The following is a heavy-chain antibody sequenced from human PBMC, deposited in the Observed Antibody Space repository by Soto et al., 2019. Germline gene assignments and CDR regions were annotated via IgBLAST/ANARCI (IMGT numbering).Heavy chain of an antibody. V-gene: IGHV1-69*06. Sequence: QVQLVQSGAEVKKPGSSVKVSCKASGGTVSSYAISWVRQAPGQGLEWMGGIIPIFGTANYAQKFQGRVTITADKSTSTAYMELSSLRSEDTAVYYCARVGCSSTSCYWDYYYYGMDVWGQGTTVTVSS. CDR2: IIPIFGTA. J-gene: IGHJ6*02. D-gene: IGHD2-2*01. CDR3: ARVGCSSTSCYWDYYYYGMDV. CDR1: GGTVSSYA.